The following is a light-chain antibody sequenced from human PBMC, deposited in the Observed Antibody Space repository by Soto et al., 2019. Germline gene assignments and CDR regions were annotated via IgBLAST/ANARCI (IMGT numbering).Light chain of an antibody. Sequence: QSALTQPASVSGSPGQSITISCNGSLSDVGAYNYVSWYQHHPGKVPKLIIYAVSNRPSGVSNRFSGSKSANTASLTISGLQAEDEAEYYCTSYIGTDLLVFGGGTKLTVL. CDR3: TSYIGTDLLV. J-gene: IGLJ2*01. V-gene: IGLV2-14*01. CDR1: LSDVGAYNY. CDR2: AVS.